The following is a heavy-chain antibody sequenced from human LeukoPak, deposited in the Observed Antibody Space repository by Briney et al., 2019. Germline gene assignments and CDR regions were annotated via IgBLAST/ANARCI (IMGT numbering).Heavy chain of an antibody. CDR1: GFTFSSYN. D-gene: IGHD3-22*01. Sequence: GGSLRHSCAASGFTFSSYNTNWVRQAPGKGLEWVSSISSSSSYIYYADSVKGRFTISRDNAKNSLYLQMNRLRAEDTAVYYCARVTYYDSSGYSHWGQGTLVTVSS. J-gene: IGHJ4*02. V-gene: IGHV3-21*01. CDR2: ISSSSSYI. CDR3: ARVTYYDSSGYSH.